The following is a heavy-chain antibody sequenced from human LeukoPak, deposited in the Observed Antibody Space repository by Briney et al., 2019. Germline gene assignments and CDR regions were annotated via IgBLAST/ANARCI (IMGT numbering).Heavy chain of an antibody. CDR1: GFTVSSNY. CDR3: ARASEQQLILDY. V-gene: IGHV3-53*01. CDR2: IYSGGST. Sequence: GGSLRLSCAASGFTVSSNYMSWVRQAPGKGLEWVSVIYSGGSTYYADSVKGRFTISRDNSKTTLYLQMNSLRAEDTAVYYCARASEQQLILDYWGQGTLVTVSS. D-gene: IGHD6-13*01. J-gene: IGHJ4*02.